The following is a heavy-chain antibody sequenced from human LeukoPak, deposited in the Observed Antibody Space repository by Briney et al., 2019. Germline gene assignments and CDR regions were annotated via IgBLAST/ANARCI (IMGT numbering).Heavy chain of an antibody. CDR3: ARDVDYPDYYYYYYMDV. V-gene: IGHV1-2*02. Sequence: ASVKVSCKASGYTFTGYYMHWVRQAPGQGLEWMGWINPNSGGTNYAQKFQGRVTMTRDTSISTAYMELSRLRSDDTAVYYCARDVDYPDYYYYYYMDVWGKGTTVTVSS. CDR1: GYTFTGYY. J-gene: IGHJ6*03. CDR2: INPNSGGT. D-gene: IGHD3/OR15-3a*01.